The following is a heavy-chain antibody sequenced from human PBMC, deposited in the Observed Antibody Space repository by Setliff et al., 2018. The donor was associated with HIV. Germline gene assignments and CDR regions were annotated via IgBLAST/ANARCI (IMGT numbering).Heavy chain of an antibody. J-gene: IGHJ4*02. V-gene: IGHV4-31*03. CDR1: GGSISSGGYY. CDR2: IYYSGST. CDR3: ARDDRCSGDTCYYY. D-gene: IGHD2-15*01. Sequence: PSETLSLTCTVSGGSISSGGYYWSWIRQHPGKGLEWIGYIYYSGSTYYNPSLKSRVTISVDTSKNQFSLRLTSVAATDTAVYYCARDDRCSGDTCYYYWGQGALVTVSS.